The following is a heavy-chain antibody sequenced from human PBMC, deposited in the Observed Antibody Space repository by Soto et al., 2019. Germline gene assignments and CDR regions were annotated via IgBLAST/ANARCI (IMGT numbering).Heavy chain of an antibody. Sequence: QVQLQQWGAGLLKPSETLSLTYAVYGGSFSGYYWSWIRQPPGKGLEWIGEINHSGSTNYNPSLTSRVTISVDTSNNQFSLKLSSVTAADTAVYYCARRFRWFGESYDYWGQGTLVTVSS. D-gene: IGHD3-10*01. CDR2: INHSGST. CDR3: ARRFRWFGESYDY. V-gene: IGHV4-34*01. CDR1: GGSFSGYY. J-gene: IGHJ4*02.